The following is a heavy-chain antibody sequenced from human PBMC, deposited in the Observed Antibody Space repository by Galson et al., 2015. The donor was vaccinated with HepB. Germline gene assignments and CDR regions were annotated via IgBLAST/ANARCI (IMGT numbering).Heavy chain of an antibody. CDR3: YGGQGDY. CDR2: INPNSGGT. Sequence: SVKVSCKASGYTFTGNYMYWVRQAPGQGLEWMGWINPNSGGTKYAQKFQGRVTMTRDTSISTAYMELSRLTSDDTAVYYCYGGQGDYWGQGPQVTVSS. CDR1: GYTFTGNY. V-gene: IGHV1-2*02. D-gene: IGHD4-23*01. J-gene: IGHJ4*02.